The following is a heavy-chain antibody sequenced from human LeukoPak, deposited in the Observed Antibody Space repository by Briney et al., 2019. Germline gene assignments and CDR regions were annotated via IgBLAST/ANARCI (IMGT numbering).Heavy chain of an antibody. J-gene: IGHJ4*02. CDR1: GFTFSSYW. CDR2: IKQDGSEK. Sequence: GGSLRLSCAASGFTFSSYWMSWVRQAPGKGLKWVANIKQDGSEKYYVDSVKGRFTISRDNAKNSLYLQMNTLRAEDTAVYYCARGSDTAMVLFYYFDYWGQGTLVTVSS. V-gene: IGHV3-7*01. D-gene: IGHD5-18*01. CDR3: ARGSDTAMVLFYYFDY.